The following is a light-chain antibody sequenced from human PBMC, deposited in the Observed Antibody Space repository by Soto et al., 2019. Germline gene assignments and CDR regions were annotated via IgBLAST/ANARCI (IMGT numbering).Light chain of an antibody. CDR3: QRGDLALSS. Sequence: DIQMTQSPSSVSASIGDTVTITCRASQDINVYLNWYQQKPGEVPKLLIYSASTLHSGVPSRFTGSGSETDVTPTLWSLQPEDFAAYYFQRGDLALSSFGQGTKVDI. J-gene: IGKJ2*03. CDR1: QDINVY. CDR2: SAS. V-gene: IGKV1-39*01.